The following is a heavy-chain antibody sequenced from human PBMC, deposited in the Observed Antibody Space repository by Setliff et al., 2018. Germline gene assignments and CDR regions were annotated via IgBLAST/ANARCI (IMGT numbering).Heavy chain of an antibody. D-gene: IGHD2-2*03. CDR2: IYTSGST. J-gene: IGHJ3*02. Sequence: SETLSLTCTVSGGSISSNYWSWVRQPPGKGLEWIGYIYTSGSTNYNPSLKNRGTISVDTSRNQFSLKLSSVTAADTAVYYCVRVEAGYCSSTSCYVVGAFDIWGQGTMVTVSS. CDR1: GGSISSNY. CDR3: VRVEAGYCSSTSCYVVGAFDI. V-gene: IGHV4-4*08.